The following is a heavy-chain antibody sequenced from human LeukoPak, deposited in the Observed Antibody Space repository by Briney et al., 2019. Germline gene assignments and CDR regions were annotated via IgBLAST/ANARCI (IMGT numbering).Heavy chain of an antibody. CDR2: IYPRESAI. V-gene: IGHV5-51*01. D-gene: IGHD3-16*01. Sequence: GEGLKISCEASGYTFTHQWIGGGRQMPRTGLERLVLIYPRESAIHHIQSFQGHVTISADTYINTAYLEWRSLEDSDTAMYYCARHSDVVGAIWGQGPQVTVSS. J-gene: IGHJ4*02. CDR1: GYTFTHQW. CDR3: ARHSDVVGAI.